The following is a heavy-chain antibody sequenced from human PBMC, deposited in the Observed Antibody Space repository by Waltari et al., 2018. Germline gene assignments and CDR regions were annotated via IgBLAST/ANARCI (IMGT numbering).Heavy chain of an antibody. CDR1: GFTFTSSA. J-gene: IGHJ6*02. CDR3: AAALFWSGYLGYYYGMDV. Sequence: QMQLVQSGPEVKKPGTSVKFSCKASGFTFTSSAMQWVRQARGQRLEWIGWIVVGSGNTNYAQKFQERVTITRDMSTSTAYMELSSLRSEDTAVYYCAAALFWSGYLGYYYGMDVWGQGTTVTVSS. V-gene: IGHV1-58*02. CDR2: IVVGSGNT. D-gene: IGHD3-3*01.